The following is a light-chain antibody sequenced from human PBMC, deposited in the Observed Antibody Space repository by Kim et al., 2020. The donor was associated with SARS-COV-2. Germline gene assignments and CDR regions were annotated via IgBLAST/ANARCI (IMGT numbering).Light chain of an antibody. CDR3: CAYAGSYTWV. V-gene: IGLV2-11*01. Sequence: GQAVTSSCTGTSRDVGGYNYVSWYQQHPGKAPKLMIYDVSKRPSGVPDRFSGSKSGNTASLTISGLQAEDEADYYCCAYAGSYTWVFGGGTKLTVL. J-gene: IGLJ3*02. CDR2: DVS. CDR1: SRDVGGYNY.